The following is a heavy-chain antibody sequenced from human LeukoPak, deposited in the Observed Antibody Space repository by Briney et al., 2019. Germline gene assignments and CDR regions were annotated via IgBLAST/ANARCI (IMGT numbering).Heavy chain of an antibody. CDR3: AKDPNVLIPPYCSSTSCFHEGDY. Sequence: GGSLRLSCAASGFTFDDYGMSWVRQAPGKGLEWVSGINWNGGSTGYADSVKGRFTISRDNSKNTLYLQMNSLRAEDTAVYYCAKDPNVLIPPYCSSTSCFHEGDYWGQGTLVTVSS. CDR1: GFTFDDYG. D-gene: IGHD2-2*01. V-gene: IGHV3-20*04. J-gene: IGHJ4*02. CDR2: INWNGGST.